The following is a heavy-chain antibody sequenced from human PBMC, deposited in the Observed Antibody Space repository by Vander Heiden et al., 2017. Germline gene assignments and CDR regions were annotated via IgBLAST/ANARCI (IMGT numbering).Heavy chain of an antibody. CDR1: GFTFSSYA. CDR2: ISGSGGST. Sequence: EVQLLESGGGLVQPGGSLRLSCAASGFTFSSYAMSWVRQAPGKGLEWVSAISGSGGSTYYADAVKGRFTISRDNSKNTLYLKMKSMRAEDTAVYYCAKDKVAVANFDYWGQGTLVTVYS. D-gene: IGHD6-19*01. V-gene: IGHV3-23*01. CDR3: AKDKVAVANFDY. J-gene: IGHJ4*02.